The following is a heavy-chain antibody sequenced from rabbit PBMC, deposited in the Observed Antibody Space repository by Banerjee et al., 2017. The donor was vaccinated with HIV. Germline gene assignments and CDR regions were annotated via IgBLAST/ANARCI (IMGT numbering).Heavy chain of an antibody. J-gene: IGHJ4*01. V-gene: IGHV1S40*01. D-gene: IGHD6-1*01. Sequence: QSLEESGGDLVKPGASLTLTCTASGFSFSGSYYMCWVRQAPGKGLEWIACSYAGASGSTYYASWAKGRFTISKTSSTTVTLQMTSLTAADTATYFCARSWDYAGDGYAIDVMSPFNLWGPGTLVTVS. CDR3: ARSWDYAGDGYAIDVMSPFNL. CDR2: SYAGASGST. CDR1: GFSFSGSYY.